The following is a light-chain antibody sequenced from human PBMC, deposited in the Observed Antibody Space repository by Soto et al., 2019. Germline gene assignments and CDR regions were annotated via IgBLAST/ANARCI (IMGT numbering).Light chain of an antibody. CDR3: QQYDSSPLT. Sequence: DIVLTQSPGTLSLSPGERATLSCTASQSISGSYLAWYQQKPGQAPRVVIYGVSRRATGIPDRFSGSGSGTDFTVTISRLEPEEFEVYYCQQYDSSPLTFGRGTKVEVK. V-gene: IGKV3-20*01. J-gene: IGKJ4*01. CDR2: GVS. CDR1: QSISGSY.